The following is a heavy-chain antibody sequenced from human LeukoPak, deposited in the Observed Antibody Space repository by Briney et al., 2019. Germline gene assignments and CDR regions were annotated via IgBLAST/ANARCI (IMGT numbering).Heavy chain of an antibody. Sequence: ASVKVSCKASRYTFTSYDINWVRQATGQGLEWMGWMNPNSGNTGYAQKFQGRVTMTRNTSISTAYMELSSLRSEDTAVYYCAREAGGDGAFDIWGQGTMVTVSS. CDR3: AREAGGDGAFDI. J-gene: IGHJ3*02. CDR2: MNPNSGNT. V-gene: IGHV1-8*01. D-gene: IGHD2-21*01. CDR1: RYTFTSYD.